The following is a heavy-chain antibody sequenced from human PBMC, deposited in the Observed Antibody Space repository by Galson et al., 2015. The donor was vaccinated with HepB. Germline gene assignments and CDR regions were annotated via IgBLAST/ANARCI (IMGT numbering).Heavy chain of an antibody. CDR1: GFTFEDYA. Sequence: SLRLSCAASGFTFEDYAMHWVRQVPGKGLEWVSGISWNSDFTGYADSVRGRFTISRDNAKYFLYLQINSLRPEDTALYYCAQDLTYYYGSGSYFVGMDVWGQGTTVTVSS. CDR3: AQDLTYYYGSGSYFVGMDV. D-gene: IGHD3-10*01. V-gene: IGHV3-9*01. CDR2: ISWNSDFT. J-gene: IGHJ6*02.